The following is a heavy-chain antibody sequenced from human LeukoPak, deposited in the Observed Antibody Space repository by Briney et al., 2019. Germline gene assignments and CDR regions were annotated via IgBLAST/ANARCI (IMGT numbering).Heavy chain of an antibody. CDR1: GGSISSGDYY. CDR2: IYYSGST. V-gene: IGHV4-30-4*01. D-gene: IGHD3-22*01. CDR3: ARSTRRYYYDSRSYLYYFDY. J-gene: IGHJ4*02. Sequence: SETLSLTCTVPGGSISSGDYYWSWIRQPPGKGLEWIGYIYYSGSTYYNPSLKSRVTISVDTSKNQFSLKLSSVTAADTAVYYCARSTRRYYYDSRSYLYYFDYWGQGTLVTVSS.